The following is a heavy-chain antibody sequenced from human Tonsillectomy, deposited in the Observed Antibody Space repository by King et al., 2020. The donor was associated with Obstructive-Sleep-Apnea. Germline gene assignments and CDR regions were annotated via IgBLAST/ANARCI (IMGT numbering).Heavy chain of an antibody. CDR2: IKPDGGEK. V-gene: IGHV3-7*03. CDR3: ASTTRSSSSRLGY. D-gene: IGHD6-6*01. J-gene: IGHJ4*02. CDR1: GFTFSNYW. Sequence: EVQLVESGGGLVQPGGSLRLSCAASGFTFSNYWMNWVRQAPGKGLEWVANIKPDGGEKFYVDSVKGRFNISRDNAKNSLYLQMNSLRAEDTAVYFCASTTRSSSSRLGYWGQGTPVTVSS.